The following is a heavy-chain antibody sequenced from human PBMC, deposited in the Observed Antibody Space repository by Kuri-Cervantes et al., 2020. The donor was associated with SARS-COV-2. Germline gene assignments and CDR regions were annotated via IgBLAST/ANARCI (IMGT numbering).Heavy chain of an antibody. Sequence: GQLEQSGPELVKPGAAVKLSCKASGYNYTSYDIDWVKQRPGQGLEWIGWIYPRDGSTKCNEKFKDKSTLTADKSSSTAYMQLRSLTYEDSAVYYCARWVTTVVPPYVMYYWGQGTSVTVSS. CDR3: ARWVTTVVPPYVMYY. CDR2: IYPRDGST. D-gene: IGHD4-23*01. V-gene: IGHV1-18*04. CDR1: GYNYTSYD. J-gene: IGHJ4*01.